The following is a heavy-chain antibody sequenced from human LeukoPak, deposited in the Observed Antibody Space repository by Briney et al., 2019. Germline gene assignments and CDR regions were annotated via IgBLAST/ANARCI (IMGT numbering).Heavy chain of an antibody. J-gene: IGHJ6*02. CDR2: ISGRGSTI. V-gene: IGHV3-11*01. CDR3: ARHDTAMATDYGMDV. Sequence: GGSLRLSCAASGFTFSNAWMNWVRQAPGKGLEWVSYISGRGSTIYYADSVKGRFTISRDNAKNSLYLQMNSLRAEDTAVYYCARHDTAMATDYGMDVWGQGTTVTVSS. D-gene: IGHD5-18*01. CDR1: GFTFSNAW.